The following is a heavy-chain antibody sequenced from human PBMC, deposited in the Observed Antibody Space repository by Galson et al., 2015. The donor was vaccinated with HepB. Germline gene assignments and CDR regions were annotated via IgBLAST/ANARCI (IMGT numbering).Heavy chain of an antibody. Sequence: SETLSLTCIVSGASISSYYWTWIRQSPGKGLEWIGYIHYSGSTNYNPSLKSRVTISIDASKSQFSLKLNSVAAADTAVYYCAGDPSSWERNDYWGQGTLVTVSS. CDR1: GASISSYY. CDR2: IHYSGST. V-gene: IGHV4-59*01. CDR3: AGDPSSWERNDY. D-gene: IGHD6-13*01. J-gene: IGHJ4*02.